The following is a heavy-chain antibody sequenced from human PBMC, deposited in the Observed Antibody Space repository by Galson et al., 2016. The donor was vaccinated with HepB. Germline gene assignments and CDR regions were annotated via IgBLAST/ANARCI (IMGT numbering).Heavy chain of an antibody. CDR2: IYPDDSDT. V-gene: IGHV5-51*03. Sequence: QSGAEVKKPGESLKISCKGSGFSFTNYWIGWVRQMPGKGLEWMGIIYPDDSDTRHSPSFQGQVTISADKSISTAYLQWSSLKASDTAMYYCATLYWNADDYNGMDVWGQGTTVTVSS. CDR1: GFSFTNYW. D-gene: IGHD1-1*01. J-gene: IGHJ6*02. CDR3: ATLYWNADDYNGMDV.